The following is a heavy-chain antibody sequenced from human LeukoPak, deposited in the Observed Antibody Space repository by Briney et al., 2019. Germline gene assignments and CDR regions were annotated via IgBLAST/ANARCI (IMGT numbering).Heavy chain of an antibody. CDR1: GYTFTNYG. D-gene: IGHD2-2*01. CDR2: IIPIFGTA. J-gene: IGHJ6*03. V-gene: IGHV1-69*05. CDR3: ARGDCSSTSCYRFYYYYYMDV. Sequence: SVKVSCKASGYTFTNYGISWVRQAPGQGLEWMGGIIPIFGTANYAQKFQGRVTITTDESTSTAYMELSSLRSEDTAVYYCARGDCSSTSCYRFYYYYYMDVWGKGTTVTVSS.